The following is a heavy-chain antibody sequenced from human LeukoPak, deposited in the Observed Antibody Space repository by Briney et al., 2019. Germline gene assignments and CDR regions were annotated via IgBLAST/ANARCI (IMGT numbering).Heavy chain of an antibody. V-gene: IGHV4-59*08. Sequence: PSETLSLTCTVSGGSISSYYWSWIRQPPGKGLEWIGYIYYSGSTNYNPSLKSRVTISVDTSKNQFSLKLSSVTAADTAVYYCARRGSSGWKDWYFDLWGRGTLVTVSS. CDR3: ARRGSSGWKDWYFDL. CDR1: GGSISSYY. D-gene: IGHD6-19*01. CDR2: IYYSGST. J-gene: IGHJ2*01.